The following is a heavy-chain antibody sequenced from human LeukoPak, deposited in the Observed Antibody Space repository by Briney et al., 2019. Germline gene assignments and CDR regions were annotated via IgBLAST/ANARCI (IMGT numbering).Heavy chain of an antibody. V-gene: IGHV1-69*04. J-gene: IGHJ3*02. CDR1: GGTFSSYA. Sequence: SVKVSCKASGGTFSSYAISWVRQAPGQGLEWMGRIIPILGIANYAQKFQGRVTITADKSTSTAYMELSSLRSEDTAVYYCAGVLSYYDSSGRYAFDIWGQGTMVTVSS. D-gene: IGHD3-22*01. CDR3: AGVLSYYDSSGRYAFDI. CDR2: IIPILGIA.